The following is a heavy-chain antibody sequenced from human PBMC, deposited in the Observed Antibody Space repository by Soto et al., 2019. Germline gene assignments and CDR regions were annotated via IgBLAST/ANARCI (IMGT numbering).Heavy chain of an antibody. CDR2: IYYSGGT. D-gene: IGHD3-22*01. CDR1: GGSISSYY. J-gene: IGHJ5*02. V-gene: IGHV4-59*01. Sequence: SETLSLTCTVSGGSISSYYWSWIRQPPGKGLEWIGYIYYSGGTNYNPSLKSRVTISVDTSKNQFSLKLSSVTAADTAVYYCARGGHYYDSSGYPYYNWFDPWGQGTLVTVS. CDR3: ARGGHYYDSSGYPYYNWFDP.